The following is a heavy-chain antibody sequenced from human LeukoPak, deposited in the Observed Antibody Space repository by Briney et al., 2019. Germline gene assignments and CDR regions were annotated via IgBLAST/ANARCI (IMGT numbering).Heavy chain of an antibody. D-gene: IGHD3-22*01. CDR1: GYTFTSYY. CDR2: INPSGGST. Sequence: ASVKVSCKASGYTFTSYYMHWVRQAPGQGLEWMGIINPSGGSTSYAQKFQGRVTMTRDTSTSTVYMELSSLRSEDTAVYYCARDRDDDSSGYLDAFDIWGQGTMVTVSS. J-gene: IGHJ3*02. V-gene: IGHV1-46*01. CDR3: ARDRDDDSSGYLDAFDI.